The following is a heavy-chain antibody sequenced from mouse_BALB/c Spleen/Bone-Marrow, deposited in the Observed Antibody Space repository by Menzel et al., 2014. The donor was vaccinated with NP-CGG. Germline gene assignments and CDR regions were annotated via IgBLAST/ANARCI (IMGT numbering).Heavy chain of an antibody. CDR1: GYTFTSYC. D-gene: IGHD2-1*01. V-gene: IGHV1S81*02. CDR2: INPSNGGT. Sequence: QVQLQQSGAELVKPGASVKLSCKASGYTFTSYCMYWVKQRPGQGLEWIGEINPSNGGTNFNEKFKSKATLTVDKSSSTAYMQRSSMTSEDSAVYYCTRSYYGNYFDVWGAGTTVTVSS. CDR3: TRSYYGNYFDV. J-gene: IGHJ1*01.